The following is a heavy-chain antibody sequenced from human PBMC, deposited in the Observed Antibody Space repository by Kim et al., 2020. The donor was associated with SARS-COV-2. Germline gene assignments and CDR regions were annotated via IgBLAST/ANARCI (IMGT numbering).Heavy chain of an antibody. CDR2: ISSSSSYT. D-gene: IGHD3-22*01. V-gene: IGHV3-11*05. CDR1: GFTFSDYY. CDR3: ARDLKDYYDSSGYSFDWFDP. Sequence: GGSLRLSCAASGFTFSDYYMSWIRQAPGKGLEWVSYISSSSSYTNYADSVKGRFTISRDNAKNSLYLQMNSLRAEDTAVYYCARDLKDYYDSSGYSFDWFDPWGQGTLVTVSS. J-gene: IGHJ5*02.